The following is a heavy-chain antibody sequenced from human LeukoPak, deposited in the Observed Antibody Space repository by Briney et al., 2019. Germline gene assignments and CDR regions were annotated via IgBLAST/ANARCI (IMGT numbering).Heavy chain of an antibody. J-gene: IGHJ4*02. Sequence: QPGGSLRLSCAASVFTFSSYSMQWVRQALGKGPEWVAVISYDGSNKYYAGSVKGRFTISRDNSKNTLYLQMNSLRAEDTAVYYCARDSEWLFDYWGQGTLVTVSS. CDR3: ARDSEWLFDY. D-gene: IGHD3-3*01. CDR2: ISYDGSNK. V-gene: IGHV3-30-3*01. CDR1: VFTFSSYS.